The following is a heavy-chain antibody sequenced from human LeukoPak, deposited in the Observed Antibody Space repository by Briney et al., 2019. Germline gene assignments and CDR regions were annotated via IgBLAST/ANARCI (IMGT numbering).Heavy chain of an antibody. CDR2: IYYSGST. Sequence: SETLSLTCTVSGGSISSYYWSWIRQPLGKGLEWIGYIYYSGSTNYNPSLKSRVTISVDTSKNQFSLKLSSVTAADTAVYYCARDNYYDSSGYSPFDYWGQGTLVTVSS. CDR3: ARDNYYDSSGYSPFDY. D-gene: IGHD3-22*01. J-gene: IGHJ4*02. V-gene: IGHV4-59*01. CDR1: GGSISSYY.